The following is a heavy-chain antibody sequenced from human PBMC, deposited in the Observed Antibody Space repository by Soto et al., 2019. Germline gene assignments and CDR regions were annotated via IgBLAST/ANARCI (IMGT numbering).Heavy chain of an antibody. CDR1: GDTFNSYV. Sequence: QVQLVQSGPEVKKPGSSVKVSCKASGDTFNSYVITWVRKAPGQGLEWLGGIITAFGTTSYAQNFQDRLTITADEAATTDHMELSSLTSDDTAMYYCTRSYGYTFGGSLDNWGHGTLVTVSS. D-gene: IGHD5-18*01. CDR2: IITAFGTT. J-gene: IGHJ4*01. V-gene: IGHV1-69*01. CDR3: TRSYGYTFGGSLDN.